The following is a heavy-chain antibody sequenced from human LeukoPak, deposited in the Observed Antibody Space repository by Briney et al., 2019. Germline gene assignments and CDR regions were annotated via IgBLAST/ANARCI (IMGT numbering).Heavy chain of an antibody. CDR3: ARASSTMTLYY. D-gene: IGHD5/OR15-5a*01. CDR2: ISNSGRT. V-gene: IGHV4-61*02. CDR1: GGSISSGNSY. J-gene: IGHJ4*02. Sequence: PSETLSLTCTVSGGSISSGNSYWTWIRQPAGKGLEWIGRISNSGRTTYNPSLKSRLTISLDTSKNQFSLRLSSVTAADTAVYYCARASSTMTLYYWGQGTLVTVSS.